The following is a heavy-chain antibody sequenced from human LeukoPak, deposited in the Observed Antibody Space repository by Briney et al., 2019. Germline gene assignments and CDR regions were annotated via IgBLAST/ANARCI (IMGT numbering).Heavy chain of an antibody. J-gene: IGHJ3*02. CDR2: IYSGGDT. CDR3: AREAGTVFAFDI. CDR1: GFTVSNNY. D-gene: IGHD6-19*01. V-gene: IGHV3-53*01. Sequence: GGSLRLSCAASGFTVSNNYMSWVRQAPGKGLEWVSFIYSGGDTKYADSVRGRFTISRDSSKNTLFLQMNSLRAEDTAVYYCAREAGTVFAFDIWGQGTMVTVSS.